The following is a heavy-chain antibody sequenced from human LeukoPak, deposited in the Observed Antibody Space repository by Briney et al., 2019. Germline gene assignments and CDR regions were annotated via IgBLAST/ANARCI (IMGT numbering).Heavy chain of an antibody. Sequence: PGGTLRLSCAASGITFSSYGMSWVRQAPGKGLEWVSSISSTGGTTYYADSVKGRFTISRDNSKNTLYLQMNSLRAEDTAVYYCAKPMARWDYFDYWGQGTLVTVSS. CDR2: ISSTGGTT. CDR1: GITFSSYG. V-gene: IGHV3-23*01. CDR3: AKPMARWDYFDY. D-gene: IGHD2-8*01. J-gene: IGHJ4*02.